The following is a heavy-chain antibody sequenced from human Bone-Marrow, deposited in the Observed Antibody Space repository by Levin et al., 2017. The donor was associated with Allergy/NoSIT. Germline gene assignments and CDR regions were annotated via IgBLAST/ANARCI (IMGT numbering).Heavy chain of an antibody. J-gene: IGHJ4*02. CDR2: INSSSGTI. V-gene: IGHV3-48*01. Sequence: HPGGSLRLSCATSGFTFSSYSMNWVRQAPGKGLEWVSYINSSSGTIYYVDSVKGRFTISRDNAKKSLYLQMSSLRVEDTAVYYCVRGLPDYWGQGTLVTVSS. CDR3: VRGLPDY. CDR1: GFTFSSYS.